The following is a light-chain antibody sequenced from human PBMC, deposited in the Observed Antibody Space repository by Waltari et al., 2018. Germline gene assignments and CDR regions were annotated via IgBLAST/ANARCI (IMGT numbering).Light chain of an antibody. CDR3: QQYDSYSGT. CDR2: KAS. Sequence: DIQMTQSPSTLSASVGDRVTITCRASQSISSWLAWYQQKPGKAPKLLIYKASSLESGVPSRFSGSGSVTDFTLTISSLQPDDFATYYCQQYDSYSGTFDQGTKVEIK. CDR1: QSISSW. J-gene: IGKJ1*01. V-gene: IGKV1-5*03.